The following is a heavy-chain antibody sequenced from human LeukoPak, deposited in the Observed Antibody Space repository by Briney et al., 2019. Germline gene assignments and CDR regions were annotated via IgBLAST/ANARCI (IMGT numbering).Heavy chain of an antibody. V-gene: IGHV3-7*01. CDR3: ARDLSGNFDY. J-gene: IGHJ4*02. Sequence: GGSLRLSCAGSGFTFNTNAMSWVRQAPGKGLEWVANIKQDGSEKYYVDSVKGRFTISRDNAKNSLYLQMNSLRAEDTAVYYCARDLSGNFDYWGQGTLVTVSS. CDR2: IKQDGSEK. D-gene: IGHD2-15*01. CDR1: GFTFNTNA.